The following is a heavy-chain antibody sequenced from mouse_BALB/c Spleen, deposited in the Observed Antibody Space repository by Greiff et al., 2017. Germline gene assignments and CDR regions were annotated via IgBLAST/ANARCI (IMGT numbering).Heavy chain of an antibody. CDR2: INPSTGYT. D-gene: IGHD1-1*01. CDR1: GYTFTSYW. CDR3: ARGSSYDYYAMDY. J-gene: IGHJ4*01. V-gene: IGHV1-7*01. Sequence: VQLQQSGAELAKPGASVKMSCKASGYTFTSYWMHWVKQRPGQGLEWIGYINPSTGYTEYNQKFKDKATLTADKSSSTAYMQLSSLTSEDSAVYYCARGSSYDYYAMDYWGQGTSVTVSS.